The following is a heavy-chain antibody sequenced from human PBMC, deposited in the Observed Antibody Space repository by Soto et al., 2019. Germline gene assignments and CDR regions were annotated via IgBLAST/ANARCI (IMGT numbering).Heavy chain of an antibody. CDR2: IYYSGST. CDR3: ARGGYYDSSGRFDY. V-gene: IGHV4-59*01. CDR1: GGSISSYY. Sequence: QVQLQESGPGLVKPSETLSLTCTVSGGSISSYYWSWIRQPPGKGLEWIGYIYYSGSTNYNPSLTSRVTISVDTSKNQFSLKLSSVTAADTAVYYCARGGYYDSSGRFDYWGQGTLVTVSS. D-gene: IGHD3-22*01. J-gene: IGHJ4*02.